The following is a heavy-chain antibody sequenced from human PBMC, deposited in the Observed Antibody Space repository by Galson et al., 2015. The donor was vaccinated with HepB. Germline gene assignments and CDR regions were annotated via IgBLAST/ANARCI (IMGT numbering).Heavy chain of an antibody. CDR2: ISAYNGNT. V-gene: IGHV1-18*01. CDR3: ARNEDYGSGSYLWIT. J-gene: IGHJ5*02. Sequence: QSGAEVKEPGASVKVSCKASGYTFTSYGISWVRQAPGQGLEWMGWISAYNGNTNYAQKLQGRVTMTTDTSTSTAYMELRSLRSDDTAVYYCARNEDYGSGSYLWITWGQGTLVTVSS. CDR1: GYTFTSYG. D-gene: IGHD3-10*01.